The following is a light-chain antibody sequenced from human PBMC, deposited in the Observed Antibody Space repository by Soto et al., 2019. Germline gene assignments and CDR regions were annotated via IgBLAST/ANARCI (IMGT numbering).Light chain of an antibody. Sequence: QPVLTQPPLVSEAPRQRVTISCSGSSSNIGNNAVNWYQQFPGKAPKLLIYYDDLVPSGVSDRFSGSKSGTSASLAIRGLQSEDEADYYCAAWDDTLHGPVFGGGTKLTVL. J-gene: IGLJ2*01. CDR2: YDD. CDR3: AAWDDTLHGPV. CDR1: SSNIGNNA. V-gene: IGLV1-36*01.